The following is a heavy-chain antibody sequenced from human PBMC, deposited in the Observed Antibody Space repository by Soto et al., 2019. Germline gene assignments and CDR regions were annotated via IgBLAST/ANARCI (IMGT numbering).Heavy chain of an antibody. Sequence: ASVKVSCKASGYTFTSYYMHWVRQAPGQGLEWMGIINPSGGSTSYAQKFQGRVTMTRDTSTSTVYMELSSLRSEDTAVYYCARVQGYWSGGSCDGPPLATDYWGQGTLVTVSS. V-gene: IGHV1-46*01. J-gene: IGHJ4*02. CDR3: ARVQGYWSGGSCDGPPLATDY. D-gene: IGHD2-15*01. CDR1: GYTFTSYY. CDR2: INPSGGST.